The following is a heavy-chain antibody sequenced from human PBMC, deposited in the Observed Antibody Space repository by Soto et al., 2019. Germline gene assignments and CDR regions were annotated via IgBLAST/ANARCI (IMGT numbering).Heavy chain of an antibody. CDR2: ISAYNGDT. Sequence: QVQLVQSGAEVKKPGASVKVSCKDSGSTFTSYGIIWVRQAHGQGLEWMVWISAYNGDTNYAQNLQGSVTTTTDTSTSTVYMEPRGLRTDDTAVYYCGRVMVRGVIRVPAPLLEEFNCFDPWGQGTLVTVSS. D-gene: IGHD3-10*01. J-gene: IGHJ5*02. CDR3: GRVMVRGVIRVPAPLLEEFNCFDP. CDR1: GSTFTSYG. V-gene: IGHV1-18*01.